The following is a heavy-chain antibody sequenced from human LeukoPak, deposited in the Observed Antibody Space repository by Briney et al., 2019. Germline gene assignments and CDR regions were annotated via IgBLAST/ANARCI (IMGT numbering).Heavy chain of an antibody. D-gene: IGHD6-13*01. CDR1: GYTFTGHY. CDR2: INPISGGT. Sequence: ASVKVSCKASGYTFTGHYMHWVRQAPGQGLEWMGWINPISGGTNYAQKVQGSVTMTRDTSISTAYMELSRLRSDDTAVYYCARGGSSWYRDWFDPWGQGTLVTVSS. V-gene: IGHV1-2*02. CDR3: ARGGSSWYRDWFDP. J-gene: IGHJ5*02.